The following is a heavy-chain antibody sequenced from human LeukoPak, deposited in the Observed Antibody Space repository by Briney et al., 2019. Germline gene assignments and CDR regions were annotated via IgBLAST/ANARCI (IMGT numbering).Heavy chain of an antibody. V-gene: IGHV3-23*01. CDR3: AKALGTGGRVSPFDV. CDR1: GFTFSSYV. Sequence: GGSLRLSCAASGFTFSSYVMNWVRQAPGKGLEWVSPITSDSDYTYYADSVKGRFTISRDNSKKTLFLQMNDLRAEDTAIYYCAKALGTGGRVSPFDVWGQGTMVTVSP. CDR2: ITSDSDYT. J-gene: IGHJ3*01. D-gene: IGHD7-27*01.